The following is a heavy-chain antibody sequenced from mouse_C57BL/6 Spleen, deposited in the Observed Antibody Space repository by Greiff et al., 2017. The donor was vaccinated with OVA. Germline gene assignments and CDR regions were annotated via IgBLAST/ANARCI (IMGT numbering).Heavy chain of an antibody. CDR1: GYTFTDYY. V-gene: IGHV1-19*01. J-gene: IGHJ2*01. CDR3: ARDTVVAHFDY. CDR2: INPYNGGT. D-gene: IGHD1-1*01. Sequence: VQLQQSGPVLVKPGASVKMSCKASGYTFTDYYMNWVKQSHGKSLEWIGVINPYNGGTSYNQKFKGKATLTVDKSSSTAYMELNSLTSEDSAVYYCARDTVVAHFDYWGQGTTLTVSS.